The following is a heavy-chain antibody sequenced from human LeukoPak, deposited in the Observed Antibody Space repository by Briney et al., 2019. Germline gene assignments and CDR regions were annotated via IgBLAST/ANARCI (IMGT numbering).Heavy chain of an antibody. Sequence: GESLKISCKASQYSFTNYWIGWVRQMPGKGLEWLGMIYPGHSDTRYSPSFQGQVTLSADKSISTAYLQWSSLKASDTAKYYCARVLRGVQYFYGLDVWGQGTTVTVSS. CDR2: IYPGHSDT. V-gene: IGHV5-51*01. J-gene: IGHJ6*02. D-gene: IGHD3-10*01. CDR1: QYSFTNYW. CDR3: ARVLRGVQYFYGLDV.